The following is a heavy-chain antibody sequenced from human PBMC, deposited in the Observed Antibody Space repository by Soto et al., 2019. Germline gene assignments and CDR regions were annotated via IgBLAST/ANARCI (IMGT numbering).Heavy chain of an antibody. V-gene: IGHV1-69*12. J-gene: IGHJ6*02. CDR1: GGTFSSYG. CDR3: ARAVEQSYYYYGMDV. Sequence: QVQLVQSEAEVKKPASSVKVSCKASGGTFSSYGISWVRQAPGQGLEWMGGIIPIFGTANYAQKFQGRVTITADESTSTAYMELSRLRSEDTAVYYCARAVEQSYYYYGMDVWGQGTTVTVSS. CDR2: IIPIFGTA.